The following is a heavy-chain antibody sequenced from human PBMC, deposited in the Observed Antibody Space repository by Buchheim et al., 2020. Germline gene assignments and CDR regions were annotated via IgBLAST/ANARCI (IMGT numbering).Heavy chain of an antibody. J-gene: IGHJ4*02. CDR3: ARDLGAAGQHFDY. CDR2: ITSSGDIG. V-gene: IGHV3-48*03. Sequence: EVQLVESGGGLVQPGGPLRLSCAASGFTFSSYEMNWVRQAPGKGLEWVSYITSSGDIGYYADSVKGRFTISRDNAKNSLYLQMNSLRAEDTAVYYCARDLGAAGQHFDYWGQGTL. CDR1: GFTFSSYE. D-gene: IGHD6-13*01.